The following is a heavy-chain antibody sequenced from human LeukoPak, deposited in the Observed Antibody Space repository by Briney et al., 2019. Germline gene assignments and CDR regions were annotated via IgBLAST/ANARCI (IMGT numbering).Heavy chain of an antibody. D-gene: IGHD1-7*01. Sequence: SETLSLTCTVSGGSISSYYWSWIRQPPGKGLEWIGYIYYSGSTNYNPSLKSRVTISVDTSKNQFSLKLSSVTAADTAVYYCARERVWNYWGFDYWGQGTLVTVSS. CDR2: IYYSGST. J-gene: IGHJ4*02. CDR3: ARERVWNYWGFDY. V-gene: IGHV4-59*12. CDR1: GGSISSYY.